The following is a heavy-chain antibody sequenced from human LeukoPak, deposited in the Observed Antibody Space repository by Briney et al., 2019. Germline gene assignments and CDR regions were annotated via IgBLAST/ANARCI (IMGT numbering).Heavy chain of an antibody. Sequence: QSGGSLRLSCAASGFTFSDSWMSWVRQAPGKGLEWVANMNQDGSDKDYVDSVKGRFTISRDNARNSLYLQMGSLRAEDTAVYYCATYTHWVAGDVWGQGTTVTVSS. V-gene: IGHV3-7*01. J-gene: IGHJ6*02. CDR1: GFTFSDSW. CDR2: MNQDGSDK. D-gene: IGHD3-16*01. CDR3: ATYTHWVAGDV.